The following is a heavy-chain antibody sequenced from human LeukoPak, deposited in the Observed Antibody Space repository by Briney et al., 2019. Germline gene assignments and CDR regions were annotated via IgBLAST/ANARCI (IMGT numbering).Heavy chain of an antibody. Sequence: SETLSLTCAVYGGSFSGYYWSWIRQPPGKGLEWIGEINHSGSTNYNPSLKSRVTISVDTSKNQFSLKLSSVTAADTAVYYCARHQGGYGGASYYFDYWGQGTLVTVSS. D-gene: IGHD5-12*01. V-gene: IGHV4-34*01. CDR3: ARHQGGYGGASYYFDY. J-gene: IGHJ4*02. CDR2: INHSGST. CDR1: GGSFSGYY.